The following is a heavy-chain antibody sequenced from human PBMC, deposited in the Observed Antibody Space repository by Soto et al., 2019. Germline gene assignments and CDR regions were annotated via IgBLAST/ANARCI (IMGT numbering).Heavy chain of an antibody. Sequence: QVQLVQSGAEVKKPGASVKVSCKASGYTFTSYDINWVRQATGQGLEWMGWMNPNSGNTGYAQKFQVRVTMTRNTSISTAYMELSSLRSEDTAVYYSVSVRAQRAIAVAGTSSYYYMDVWGKGTTVTVSS. V-gene: IGHV1-8*01. CDR2: MNPNSGNT. D-gene: IGHD6-19*01. CDR3: VSVRAQRAIAVAGTSSYYYMDV. J-gene: IGHJ6*03. CDR1: GYTFTSYD.